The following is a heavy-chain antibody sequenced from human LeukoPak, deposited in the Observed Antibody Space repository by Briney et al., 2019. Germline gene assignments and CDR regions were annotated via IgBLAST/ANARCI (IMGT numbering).Heavy chain of an antibody. D-gene: IGHD3-3*01. CDR3: AKGLGSVLRFLEWLPKHAFDI. J-gene: IGHJ3*02. Sequence: GGSLRLSCAASGFTFDDYAMHWVRHAPGKGLEWVSGISWNSGSIGYADSVKGRFTISRDNAKNSLYLQMNSLRAEDTAVYYCAKGLGSVLRFLEWLPKHAFDIWGQGTMVTVSS. V-gene: IGHV3-9*01. CDR2: ISWNSGSI. CDR1: GFTFDDYA.